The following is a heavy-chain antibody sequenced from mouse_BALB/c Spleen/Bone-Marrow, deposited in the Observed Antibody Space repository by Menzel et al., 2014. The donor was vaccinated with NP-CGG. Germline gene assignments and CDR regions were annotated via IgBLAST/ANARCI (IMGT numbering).Heavy chain of an antibody. D-gene: IGHD1-1*01. J-gene: IGHJ4*01. CDR1: GFNIXDTY. Sequence: VQLQQSRAELVKPGASVKLSCTASGFNIXDTYMHWVKQRPEQGLEWIGRIDPANGNTKYDPKFQGKATITADTSSNTAYLQLSSLTSEDTAVYYCALLLRYYAMDYWGQGTSVTVSS. CDR2: IDPANGNT. CDR3: ALLLRYYAMDY. V-gene: IGHV14-3*02.